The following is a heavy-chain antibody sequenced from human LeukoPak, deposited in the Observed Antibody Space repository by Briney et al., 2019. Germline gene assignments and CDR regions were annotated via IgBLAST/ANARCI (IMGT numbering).Heavy chain of an antibody. CDR3: ARDTGYGSGSYYNLASDY. J-gene: IGHJ4*02. V-gene: IGHV1-2*02. CDR1: GYTFTDYY. CDR2: INANSGGT. D-gene: IGHD3-10*01. Sequence: GASVKVSCKAPGYTFTDYYMHWVRQAPGQGLEWMGWINANSGGTNYAQKFQGRVTMTRDTSISTAYMELSRLRSDDTAVYYCARDTGYGSGSYYNLASDYWGQGTLVTVSS.